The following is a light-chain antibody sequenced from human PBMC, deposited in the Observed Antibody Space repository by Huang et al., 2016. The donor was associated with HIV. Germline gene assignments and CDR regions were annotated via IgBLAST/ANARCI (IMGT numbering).Light chain of an antibody. J-gene: IGKJ4*01. CDR3: QQRSEGLT. V-gene: IGKV3-11*01. CDR1: QIISTY. CDR2: DAS. Sequence: EIVLTQSPATLSLSPGERATLSCRASQIISTYLAWYQHRPGQSPRLLIYDASKRAVGVPTRFSGRGSGTDFTLTISSLEPEDFAVYFCQQRSEGLTFGGGTRVDI.